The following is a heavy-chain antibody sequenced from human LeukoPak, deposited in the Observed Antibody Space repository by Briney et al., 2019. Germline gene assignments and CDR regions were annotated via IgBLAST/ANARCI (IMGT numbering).Heavy chain of an antibody. CDR2: ISGSGGST. D-gene: IGHD4-17*01. CDR1: GFTFSSYA. CDR3: ARGATVTTAYFDY. J-gene: IGHJ4*02. Sequence: GGSLRLSCAASGFTFSSYAMSWVRQAPGKGLEWVSVISGSGGSTYYGDSVKGRFTISRDNSKNMLYLQMTSLRAEDTAVYYCARGATVTTAYFDYWGQGTLVTVSS. V-gene: IGHV3-23*01.